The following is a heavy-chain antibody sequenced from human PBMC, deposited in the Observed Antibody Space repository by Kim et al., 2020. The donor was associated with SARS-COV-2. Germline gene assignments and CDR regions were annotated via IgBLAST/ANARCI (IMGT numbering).Heavy chain of an antibody. J-gene: IGHJ5*02. D-gene: IGHD1-7*01. V-gene: IGHV1-2*02. CDR3: ARDNWNYDGGWFDP. Sequence: AEKFQGRVTMTRDTSISTAYMELSRLRSDDTAVYYCARDNWNYDGGWFDPWGQGTLVTVSS.